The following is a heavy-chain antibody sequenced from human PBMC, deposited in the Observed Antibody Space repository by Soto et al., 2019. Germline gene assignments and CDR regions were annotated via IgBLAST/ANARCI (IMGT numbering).Heavy chain of an antibody. D-gene: IGHD3-3*01. CDR1: GFTFSNAW. Sequence: GGSLRLSCAASGFTFSNAWMSWVRQAPGKGLEWVGRIKSKTDGGTTDYAAPVKGRFTISRDDSKNTLYLQMNSLKTEDTAVYYCTTRSTEDQYDFWSSLDAFDIWGQGTMVTVSS. V-gene: IGHV3-15*01. J-gene: IGHJ3*02. CDR3: TTRSTEDQYDFWSSLDAFDI. CDR2: IKSKTDGGTT.